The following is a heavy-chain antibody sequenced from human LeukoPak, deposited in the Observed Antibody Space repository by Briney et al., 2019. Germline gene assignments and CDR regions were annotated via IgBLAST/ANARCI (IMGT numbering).Heavy chain of an antibody. CDR2: ISYDGSNK. CDR3: AKYDSSGYYYAAKSH. Sequence: PGGSLRLSCAASGFTFSSYAMHWVRQAPGKGLEWVAVISYDGSNKYYADSVKGRFTISRDNSKNTLYLQMNSLRAEDTAVYYCAKYDSSGYYYAAKSHWGQGTLVTVSS. D-gene: IGHD3-22*01. J-gene: IGHJ4*02. V-gene: IGHV3-30-3*02. CDR1: GFTFSSYA.